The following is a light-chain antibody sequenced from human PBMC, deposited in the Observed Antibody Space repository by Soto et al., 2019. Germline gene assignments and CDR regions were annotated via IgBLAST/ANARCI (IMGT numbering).Light chain of an antibody. Sequence: EIVLTQSPGTLSLSPGERVTLSCRASQSITNSYVAWYQQKPGQAPRLLIYRASTRATGIPDRFSGSGSGTDFTLTIGRLEPEDSAVFYCEQYGSSPGTFGQGTKLEIK. CDR2: RAS. CDR1: QSITNSY. J-gene: IGKJ2*01. V-gene: IGKV3-20*01. CDR3: EQYGSSPGT.